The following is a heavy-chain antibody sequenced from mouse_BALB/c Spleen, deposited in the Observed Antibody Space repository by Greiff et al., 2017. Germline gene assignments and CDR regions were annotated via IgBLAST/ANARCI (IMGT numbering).Heavy chain of an antibody. V-gene: IGHV1-7*01. J-gene: IGHJ2*01. CDR1: GYTFTSYW. CDR3: AEHEDY. CDR2: INPSTGYT. Sequence: QVQLQQSGAELAKPGASVKMSCKASGYTFTSYWMHWVKQRPGQGLEWIGYINPSTGYTEYNQKFKDKATLTADKSSSTAYMQLSSLTSEDTAVYFCAEHEDYWGQGTTLTVSS.